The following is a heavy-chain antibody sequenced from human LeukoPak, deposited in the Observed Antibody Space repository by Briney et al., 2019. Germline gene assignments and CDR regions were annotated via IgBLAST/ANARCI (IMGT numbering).Heavy chain of an antibody. V-gene: IGHV3-30-3*01. CDR2: ISYDGSNK. CDR1: RFTFSSYA. J-gene: IGHJ6*02. Sequence: GGSLRLSCAASRFTFSSYAMHWVRQAPGKGLEWVAVISYDGSNKYYADSVKGRFTISRDNPKNTLYLQMNSLRAEDTAVYYCARGVLPNPYYYSGMDVWGQGTTVTVSS. CDR3: ARGVLPNPYYYSGMDV. D-gene: IGHD1-14*01.